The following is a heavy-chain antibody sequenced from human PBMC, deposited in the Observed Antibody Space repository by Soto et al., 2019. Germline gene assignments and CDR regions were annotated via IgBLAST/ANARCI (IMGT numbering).Heavy chain of an antibody. D-gene: IGHD6-13*01. J-gene: IGHJ3*02. CDR1: GGSISSSSYY. V-gene: IGHV4-39*01. CDR2: IYYSGST. CDR3: ARTYSLIGAAGAFDI. Sequence: QLQLQESGPGLVKPSATLSLTCTVSGGSISSSSYYWGWIRQPPGKGLEWIGSIYYSGSTYYNPCLKSRVTISVDTSKNQFSLKLSSVTAADTAVYYCARTYSLIGAAGAFDIWGQGTMVTVSS.